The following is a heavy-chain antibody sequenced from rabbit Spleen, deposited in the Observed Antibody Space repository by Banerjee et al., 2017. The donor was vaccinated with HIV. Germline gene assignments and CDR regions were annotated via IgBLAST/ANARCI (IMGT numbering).Heavy chain of an antibody. Sequence: QSLEESGGDLVKPGASLTLTCTASGVSFSSSSYMCWVRQAPGKGLEWITCIEGGSSGFTYSATWAKGRFTISKTSSTTVTLQLNSLTAADTATYFCARALRGAPGYYLLWGQGTLVTVS. CDR1: GVSFSSSSY. J-gene: IGHJ3*01. V-gene: IGHV1S40*01. CDR2: IEGGSSGFT. CDR3: ARALRGAPGYYLL. D-gene: IGHD1-1*01.